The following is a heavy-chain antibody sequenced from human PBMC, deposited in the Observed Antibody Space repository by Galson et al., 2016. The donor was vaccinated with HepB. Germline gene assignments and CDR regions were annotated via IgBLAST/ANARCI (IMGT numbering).Heavy chain of an antibody. CDR3: ARGGGITMVRGVMPGWFDP. CDR1: GFTFSTYA. D-gene: IGHD3-10*01. V-gene: IGHV3-23*01. CDR2: ISGSGDT. Sequence: SLRLSCAASGFTFSTYAMSWVRQAPGKGLEWVSGISGSGDTKFADSVKGRFTISSDNSKTTLYLQMNSLRVEDTAVYYCARGGGITMVRGVMPGWFDPWGQGTLVTVSS. J-gene: IGHJ5*02.